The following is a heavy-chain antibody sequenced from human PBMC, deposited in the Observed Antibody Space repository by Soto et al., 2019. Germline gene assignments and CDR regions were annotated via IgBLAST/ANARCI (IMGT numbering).Heavy chain of an antibody. CDR2: IVVGSGNT. V-gene: IGHV1-58*02. CDR3: AAGYYDSSGYYYFDY. Sequence: ASVKVSCKASGFTFTSSAMQWVRQARGQRLEWIGWIVVGSGNTNYAQKFQERVTITRDMSTSTADMELSSLRSEDTAVYYCAAGYYDSSGYYYFDYWGQGTLVTVSS. J-gene: IGHJ4*02. D-gene: IGHD3-22*01. CDR1: GFTFTSSA.